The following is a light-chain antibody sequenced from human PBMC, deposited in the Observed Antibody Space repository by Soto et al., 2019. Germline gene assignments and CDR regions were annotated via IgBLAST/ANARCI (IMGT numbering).Light chain of an antibody. V-gene: IGKV3-15*01. CDR2: DAS. CDR1: HGVSSN. CDR3: QQYNNWPPAEGT. J-gene: IGKJ1*01. Sequence: VMTAAPATLWXXHGGGATLSSSARHGVSSNLAWYQQKPGQAPRLLIYDASTRATGIPARFSGSGSGTEFTLTISSLQSEDFAVYYCQQYNNWPPAEGTFAQGTKV.